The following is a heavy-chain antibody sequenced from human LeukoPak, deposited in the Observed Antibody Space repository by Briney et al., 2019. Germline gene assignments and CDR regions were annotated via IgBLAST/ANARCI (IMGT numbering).Heavy chain of an antibody. Sequence: SGTLSLTCAVSGGSISSSNWWSWVRPPPGKGLEWIGEIYHSGSTNYNPSLKSRVTISVDKSKNQFSLKLSSVTAADTAVYYCARLYGNYQNYFDYWGQGTLVTVSS. V-gene: IGHV4-4*02. J-gene: IGHJ4*02. CDR2: IYHSGST. CDR3: ARLYGNYQNYFDY. D-gene: IGHD1-7*01. CDR1: GGSISSSNW.